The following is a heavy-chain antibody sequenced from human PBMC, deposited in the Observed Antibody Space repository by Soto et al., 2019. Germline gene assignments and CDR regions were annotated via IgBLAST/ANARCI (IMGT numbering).Heavy chain of an antibody. Sequence: PGGSLRLSCAASGLTFSTYWMHWVRQAPGKGLVWVSRINSDGSTTTYADSVKGRFTISRDNAKNTLYLQMNSLRAEDTAVYYCARTPVATWLKPDAFDIWGQGTMVTVSS. CDR2: INSDGSTT. CDR3: ARTPVATWLKPDAFDI. CDR1: GLTFSTYW. D-gene: IGHD5-12*01. V-gene: IGHV3-74*01. J-gene: IGHJ3*02.